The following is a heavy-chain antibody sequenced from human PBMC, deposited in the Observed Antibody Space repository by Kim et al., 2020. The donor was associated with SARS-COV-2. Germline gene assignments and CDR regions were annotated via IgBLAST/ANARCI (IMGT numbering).Heavy chain of an antibody. V-gene: IGHV4-59*01. CDR1: GGSISSYY. J-gene: IGHJ4*02. CDR2: IYYSGST. D-gene: IGHD5-12*01. Sequence: SETLSLTCTVSGGSISSYYWSWIRQPPGKGLEWIGYIYYSGSTNYNPSLKSRVTISVDTSKNQFSLKLSSVTAADTAVYYCARGELEMATIRTYYFDYWGQGTLVTVSS. CDR3: ARGELEMATIRTYYFDY.